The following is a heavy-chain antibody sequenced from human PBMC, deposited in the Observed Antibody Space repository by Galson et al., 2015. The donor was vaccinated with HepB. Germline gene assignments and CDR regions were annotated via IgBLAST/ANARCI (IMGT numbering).Heavy chain of an antibody. CDR3: AREWGYCSGGSCALLHFDY. CDR2: IYYSGST. D-gene: IGHD2-15*01. V-gene: IGHV4-39*07. CDR1: GGSISSSSYY. J-gene: IGHJ4*02. Sequence: SETLSLTCTVSGGSISSSSYYWGWIRQPPGKGLEWIGSIYYSGSTYYNPSLKSRVTISVDTSKNQFSLKLSSVTAADTAVYYCAREWGYCSGGSCALLHFDYWGQGTLVTVSS.